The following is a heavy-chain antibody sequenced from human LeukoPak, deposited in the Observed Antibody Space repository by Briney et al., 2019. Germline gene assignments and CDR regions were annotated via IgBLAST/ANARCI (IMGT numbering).Heavy chain of an antibody. D-gene: IGHD6-13*01. CDR1: GGSFSGYY. J-gene: IGHJ5*02. CDR2: INHSGSI. Sequence: SETLSLTCAVYGGSFSGYYWSWIRQPPGKGLEWIGEINHSGSINYNPSLKSRVTISVDTSKNQFSLKVTSVTAADTAVYYCARWIAATSHFDPWGRGALVTVSS. CDR3: ARWIAATSHFDP. V-gene: IGHV4-34*01.